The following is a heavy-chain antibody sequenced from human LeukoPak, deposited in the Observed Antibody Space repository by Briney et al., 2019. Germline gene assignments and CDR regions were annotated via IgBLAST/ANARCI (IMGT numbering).Heavy chain of an antibody. CDR2: VSGSGVAT. J-gene: IGHJ4*02. D-gene: IGHD6-13*01. Sequence: QTGGSLRLSCAASGFTFSNYVMSWVRQAPGKGLEWVSGVSGSGVATYSADSVKGRFTISRDNSKNTLYLQMNSLRAEDTAVYYCAKDWGYSSSQGYYFDYWGQGTLVTVSS. CDR1: GFTFSNYV. CDR3: AKDWGYSSSQGYYFDY. V-gene: IGHV3-23*01.